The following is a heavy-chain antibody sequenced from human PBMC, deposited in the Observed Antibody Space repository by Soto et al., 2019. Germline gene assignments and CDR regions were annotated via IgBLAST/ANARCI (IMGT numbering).Heavy chain of an antibody. CDR1: GFTFSSYG. V-gene: IGHV3-23*01. CDR2: ISGSGGST. J-gene: IGHJ6*04. Sequence: GGSLRLSCAASGFTFSSYGMSWVRQAPGKGLEWVSAISGSGGSTYYADSVKDRFTISGDNSKNTLYLQMNSLRAEDTAVYYCTKEGGGNGYGFVNYYYGMDVWGEGTKVTVSS. CDR3: TKEGGGNGYGFVNYYYGMDV. D-gene: IGHD5-18*01.